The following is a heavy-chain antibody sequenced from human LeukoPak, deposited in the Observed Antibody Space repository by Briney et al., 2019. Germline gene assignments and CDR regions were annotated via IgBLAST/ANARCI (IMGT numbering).Heavy chain of an antibody. J-gene: IGHJ4*02. CDR3: ASITMVRGVPVKFDY. V-gene: IGHV1-2*02. Sequence: ASVKVSCKASGYTFTGYYMHWVRQAPGQGLEWIGWINPNSGGTNYAQKFQGRVTMTRDTSISTAYMELSRLRSDDTAVYYCASITMVRGVPVKFDYWGQGTLVTVSS. D-gene: IGHD3-10*01. CDR2: INPNSGGT. CDR1: GYTFTGYY.